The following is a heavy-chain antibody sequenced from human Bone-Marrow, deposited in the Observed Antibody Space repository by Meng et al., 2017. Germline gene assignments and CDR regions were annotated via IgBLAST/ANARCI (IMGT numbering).Heavy chain of an antibody. Sequence: VQLQQWGAGLLKPSETLSLTCAVSAGSFSGDYWCCIRQPPGKGLEWIVEINHSGSTNYNPSLKSRVTISVDTSKNQFSLKLYSVTAADTAVYYCARARTTNQSKYRNAYNWFDPWGQGTLVTVSS. V-gene: IGHV4-34*01. CDR1: AGSFSGDY. CDR2: INHSGST. J-gene: IGHJ5*02. CDR3: ARARTTNQSKYRNAYNWFDP. D-gene: IGHD2/OR15-2a*01.